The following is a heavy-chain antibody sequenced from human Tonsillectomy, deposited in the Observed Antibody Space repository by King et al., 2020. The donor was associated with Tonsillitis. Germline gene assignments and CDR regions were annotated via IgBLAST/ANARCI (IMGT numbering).Heavy chain of an antibody. J-gene: IGHJ5*02. CDR1: EYSFTKYY. D-gene: IGHD3-22*01. V-gene: IGHV1-46*03. CDR3: ATGNQYDSGSESWFDP. CDR2: INPSNGRT. Sequence: VQLVQSGAEVKKPGASVKVSCKASEYSFTKYYMHWVRQAPGQGLEWVGVINPSNGRTRYAQNLQGRIIMTRDTSTYTVYMELNSLRSEDTAVFYCATGNQYDSGSESWFDPWGQGTLVTVSS.